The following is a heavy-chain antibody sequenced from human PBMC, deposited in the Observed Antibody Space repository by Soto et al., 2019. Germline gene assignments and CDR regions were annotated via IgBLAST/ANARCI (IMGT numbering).Heavy chain of an antibody. CDR1: RFTFSDFA. J-gene: IGHJ5*01. CDR3: AKVAVPYSGKWDWFDS. CDR2: IGGGGTDT. V-gene: IGHV3-23*01. D-gene: IGHD1-26*01. Sequence: DVQLLESGGGLVQPGGSLTLSCAASRFTFSDFAMSWVRQAPGKGLEWVSAIGGGGTDTNYADSVKGRFTISRDNSKNTMYLQMNSQSDEDTAVYYCAKVAVPYSGKWDWFDSWGQATLVTVSS.